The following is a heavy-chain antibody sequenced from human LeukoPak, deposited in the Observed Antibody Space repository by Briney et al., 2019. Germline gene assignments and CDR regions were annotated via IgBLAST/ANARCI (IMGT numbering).Heavy chain of an antibody. V-gene: IGHV3-7*01. J-gene: IGHJ4*02. CDR2: IKEDGSEI. CDR3: ARDRGYSSFDY. D-gene: IGHD4-23*01. CDR1: AFTFSSYW. Sequence: GGSLRLSCEASAFTFSSYWMSWVRQAPGRGLEWVANIKEDGSEINYVDSVKGRFTISRDNAKNSLFLQMNSLRVEDTAVYYCARDRGYSSFDYWGQGTLVTVSS.